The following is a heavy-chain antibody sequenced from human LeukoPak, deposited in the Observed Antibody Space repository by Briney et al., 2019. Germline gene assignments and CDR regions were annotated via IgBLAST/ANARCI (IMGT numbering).Heavy chain of an antibody. CDR3: ARGVEDYGDYRVYYFDY. V-gene: IGHV1-8*01. CDR2: MNPNSGNT. J-gene: IGHJ4*02. D-gene: IGHD4-17*01. CDR1: GYTFTSYD. Sequence: APVKVSCKASGYTFTSYDINWVRQATGQGLEWMGWMNPNSGNTGYAQKFQGRVTMTRNTSISTAYMELSSLRSEDTAVYYCARGVEDYGDYRVYYFDYWGQGTLVTVSS.